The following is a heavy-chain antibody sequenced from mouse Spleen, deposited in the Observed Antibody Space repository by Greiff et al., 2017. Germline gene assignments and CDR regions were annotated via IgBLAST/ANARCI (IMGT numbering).Heavy chain of an antibody. D-gene: IGHD4-1*01. Sequence: QVQLQQSGAELVRPGASVTLSCKASGYTFTDYEMHWVKQTPVHGLEWIGAIDPETGGTAYNQKFKGKAILTADKSSSTAYMELRSLTSEDSAVYYCTRRTNWDGYWGQGTTLTVSS. CDR2: IDPETGGT. CDR1: GYTFTDYE. CDR3: TRRTNWDGY. V-gene: IGHV1-15*01. J-gene: IGHJ2*01.